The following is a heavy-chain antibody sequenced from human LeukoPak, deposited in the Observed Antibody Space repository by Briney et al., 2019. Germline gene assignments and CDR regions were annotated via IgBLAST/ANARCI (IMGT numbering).Heavy chain of an antibody. Sequence: GGSLRLSCAASGFTFSSYDMHWVRQVPGKGLEWVSGLGSGGDTYYPDSVRGRFTISKETAKNSLYLQMAGLRDDDTAVYYCVRGRRSYGFDHWGQGTLVTVSS. V-gene: IGHV3-13*01. CDR3: VRGRRSYGFDH. CDR1: GFTFSSYD. D-gene: IGHD3-16*01. J-gene: IGHJ4*02. CDR2: LGSGGDT.